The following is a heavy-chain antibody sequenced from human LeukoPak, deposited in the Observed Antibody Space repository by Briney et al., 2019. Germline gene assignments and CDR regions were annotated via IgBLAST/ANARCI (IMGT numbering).Heavy chain of an antibody. J-gene: IGHJ3*02. CDR1: GFTFSTYS. CDR2: VASDGSST. CDR3: ARTQLAYAFDI. V-gene: IGHV3-74*01. Sequence: GGSLRLSCAASGFTFSTYSMDWVRHAPGKGLVWVSRVASDGSSTTYADSVKGRFTISRDNAKNTLYLQMNSLRAEDTAVYYCARTQLAYAFDIWGQGTMVTVSS. D-gene: IGHD1-1*01.